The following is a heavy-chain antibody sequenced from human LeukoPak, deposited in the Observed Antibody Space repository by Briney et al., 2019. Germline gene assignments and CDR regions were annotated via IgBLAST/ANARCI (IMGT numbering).Heavy chain of an antibody. CDR2: ISGSGDST. Sequence: GGSLRLSCAASGFTFSSYAMSWVRQAPGKGLEWVSAISGSGDSTYYADSVKGRFTISRDNSKNTLYLQMNSLRAEDTAVYYCARKLLEWLSYVDYWGQGTLVTVSS. V-gene: IGHV3-23*01. J-gene: IGHJ4*02. CDR3: ARKLLEWLSYVDY. D-gene: IGHD3-3*01. CDR1: GFTFSSYA.